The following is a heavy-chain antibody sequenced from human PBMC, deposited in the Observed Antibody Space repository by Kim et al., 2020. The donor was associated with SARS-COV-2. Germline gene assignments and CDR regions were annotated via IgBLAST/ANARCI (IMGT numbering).Heavy chain of an antibody. Sequence: GGSLRLSCAASGFTFSDYYMSWIRQAPGKGLEWVSYISSSSSYTNYADSVKGRFTISRDNAKNSLYLQMNSLRAEDTAVYYCARAHPVEMAAGYYFDYWGQGTLVTVSS. V-gene: IGHV3-11*05. J-gene: IGHJ4*02. D-gene: IGHD6-19*01. CDR2: ISSSSSYT. CDR1: GFTFSDYY. CDR3: ARAHPVEMAAGYYFDY.